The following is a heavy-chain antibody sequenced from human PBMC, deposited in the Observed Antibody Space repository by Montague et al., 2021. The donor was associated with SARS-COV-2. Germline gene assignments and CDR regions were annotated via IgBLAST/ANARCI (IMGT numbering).Heavy chain of an antibody. J-gene: IGHJ4*02. CDR3: AGGTKRVCTYDSDSCGYASDY. Sequence: SETLSLTCAVYGGSFSGYYWSWIRQPPGKGLERIGEINHSGSTKYNPSLKSRVTISVDTSKNQFSLKLSSVTAADTAVYYCAGGTKRVCTYDSDSCGYASDYWGQGTLVTVSS. CDR2: INHSGST. V-gene: IGHV4-34*01. D-gene: IGHD3-22*01. CDR1: GGSFSGYY.